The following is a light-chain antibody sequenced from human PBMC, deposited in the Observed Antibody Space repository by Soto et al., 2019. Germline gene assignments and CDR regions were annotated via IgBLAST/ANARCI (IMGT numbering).Light chain of an antibody. CDR3: SSYTSSSTYV. CDR2: DVS. CDR1: SSDVGGYNY. V-gene: IGLV2-14*01. Sequence: QSVLTQPASVSGSPGQSITISCTGTSSDVGGYNYVSWYQQHPGKAPKLMIYDVSNRPSGVSNRFSGSKSGNTASLTISGLQVEDEADYYCSSYTSSSTYVFESGTKVTVL. J-gene: IGLJ1*01.